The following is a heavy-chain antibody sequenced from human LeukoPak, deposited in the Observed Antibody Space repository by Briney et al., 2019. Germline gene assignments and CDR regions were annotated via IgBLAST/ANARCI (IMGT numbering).Heavy chain of an antibody. CDR3: ARVGNLYYYYYMDV. D-gene: IGHD1-14*01. J-gene: IGHJ6*03. CDR1: GFTFINYW. CDR2: IKEDGSEK. V-gene: IGHV3-7*01. Sequence: GGSLRLSCAASGFTFINYWMSWVRQAPGKGLEWVANIKEDGSEKYYVDSLKGRFTISRDNAKNSLYLQMNSLRAEDTAVYYCARVGNLYYYYYMDVWGKGTTVTVSS.